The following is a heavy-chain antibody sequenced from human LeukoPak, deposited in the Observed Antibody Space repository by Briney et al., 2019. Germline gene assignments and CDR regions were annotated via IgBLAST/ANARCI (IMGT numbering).Heavy chain of an antibody. J-gene: IGHJ4*02. CDR2: INPRGGST. CDR1: GYTFTSYY. CDR3: ARVPTRVGYFDY. V-gene: IGHV1-46*01. D-gene: IGHD3-10*02. Sequence: GASVKVSCKASGYTFTSYYMHWVRQAPGQGLEWMGIINPRGGSTSYAQKFQGRVTMTRDTSTSTVYMELSSLRSEDTAVYYCARVPTRVGYFDYWGQGTLVTVSS.